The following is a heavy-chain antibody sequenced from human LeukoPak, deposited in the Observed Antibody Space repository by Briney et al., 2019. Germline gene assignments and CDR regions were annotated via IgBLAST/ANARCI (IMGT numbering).Heavy chain of an antibody. CDR1: GFTLSSYG. D-gene: IGHD3-10*01. CDR3: AKERATMVRGTDYFDY. V-gene: IGHV3-30*02. J-gene: IGHJ4*02. Sequence: GGSLRLSCAASGFTLSSYGMHWVRQAPGKGLEWVAFIRYDGSNKYYADSVKGRFTISRDNSKNTLYLQMNSLRAEDTAVYYCAKERATMVRGTDYFDYWGQGTLVTVSS. CDR2: IRYDGSNK.